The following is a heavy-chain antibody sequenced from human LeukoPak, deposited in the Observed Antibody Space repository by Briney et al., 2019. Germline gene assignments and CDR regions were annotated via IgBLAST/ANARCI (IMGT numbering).Heavy chain of an antibody. Sequence: HPGGSLRLSCAASGFTFSNYAMNWVCQAPGKGLEWVSGVCDSGTITYYARSVKGRFTISRDNSKNTLYLQMNSLRAEDTAIYYCAKYSRYDYVGQIDYWGQGTLVTVSS. J-gene: IGHJ4*02. D-gene: IGHD4-17*01. CDR2: VCDSGTIT. CDR1: GFTFSNYA. CDR3: AKYSRYDYVGQIDY. V-gene: IGHV3-23*01.